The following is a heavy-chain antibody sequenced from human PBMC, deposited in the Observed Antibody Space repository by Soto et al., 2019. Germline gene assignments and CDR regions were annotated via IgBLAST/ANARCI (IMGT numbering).Heavy chain of an antibody. Sequence: QVQLQESGPGLLKPSQTLSLTRTVSGGSISSGDYYWSWIRQHPGKGLEWIGYIYNSESTYYNPSLNSRVTISVDTSKNQFSLRLSSVTAADTAVYYCATDRDEDGCSYWYFDLWGRGTLVTVSS. CDR2: IYNSEST. J-gene: IGHJ2*01. CDR3: ATDRDEDGCSYWYFDL. CDR1: GGSISSGDYY. V-gene: IGHV4-31*03.